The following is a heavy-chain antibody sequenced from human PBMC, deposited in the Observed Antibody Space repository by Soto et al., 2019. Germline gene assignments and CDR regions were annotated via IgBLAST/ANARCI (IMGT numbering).Heavy chain of an antibody. CDR2: ITYDGSNK. CDR1: GFNSDNYG. V-gene: IGHV3-30*18. Sequence: PGGSLRLSCQAPGFNSDNYGMHWVRQAPGKGLEWVAVITYDGSNKYYADSVKGRFTISRDNSKNTLSLHLNTLKPEDTAVYHCAKDRVGGTFYTPLGFWGQGTLVTVSS. D-gene: IGHD1-7*01. J-gene: IGHJ4*02. CDR3: AKDRVGGTFYTPLGF.